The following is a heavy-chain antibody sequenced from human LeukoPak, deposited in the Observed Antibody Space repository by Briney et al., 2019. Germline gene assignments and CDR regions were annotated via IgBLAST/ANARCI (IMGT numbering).Heavy chain of an antibody. J-gene: IGHJ4*02. D-gene: IGHD2-15*01. CDR3: ARPYCTSRSCHDYFDY. CDR2: INPITGGT. V-gene: IGHV1-2*02. CDR1: GYSENFYG. Sequence: ASVKVSCKTSGYSENFYGITWVRQVAGQGLEWMGWINPITGGTNYAQRFQGRVTMTRDTSISTVYMELSRLRSDDTAVYYCARPYCTSRSCHDYFDYWGQGTLVTVSS.